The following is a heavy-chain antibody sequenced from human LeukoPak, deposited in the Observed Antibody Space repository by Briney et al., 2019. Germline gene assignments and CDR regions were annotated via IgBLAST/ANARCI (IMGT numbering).Heavy chain of an antibody. J-gene: IGHJ4*02. D-gene: IGHD3-22*01. CDR2: ITWNSDDR. CDR3: AKGGPYYDYPTDS. CDR1: GFTFSSYG. Sequence: GGSLRLSCAASGFTFSSYGMRGVREPPGKGLGWVAAITWNSDDRVYADSVKGRFTISRDNAQNSLYLQMNRLRPEDTALYYCAKGGPYYDYPTDSWGQGTLVTVSS. V-gene: IGHV3-9*01.